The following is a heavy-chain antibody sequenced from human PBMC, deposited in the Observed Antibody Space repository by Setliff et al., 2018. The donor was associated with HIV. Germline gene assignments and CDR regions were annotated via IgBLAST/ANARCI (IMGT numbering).Heavy chain of an antibody. CDR3: ARAGGGSGRYLYSFDY. CDR1: GGSISTYY. Sequence: PSETLSLTCTVSGGSISTYYWNWIRQPPGKGLEWIGYIYSSGSTNYNPSLKSRVTISVDTSKNQLSLKLSSVTAADTAVYYCARAGGGSGRYLYSFDYWGQGSLVTVS. V-gene: IGHV4-4*08. CDR2: IYSSGST. J-gene: IGHJ4*02. D-gene: IGHD1-26*01.